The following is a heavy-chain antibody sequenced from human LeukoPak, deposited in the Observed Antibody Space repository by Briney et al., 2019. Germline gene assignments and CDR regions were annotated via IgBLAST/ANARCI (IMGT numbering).Heavy chain of an antibody. CDR2: ISAYNGNT. Sequence: ASVKVSCKASGYTFTSYGISWVRQAPGQGLEWMGWISAYNGNTNYAQKLQGRVTMTTDTSTGTAYMELRSLRSDDTAVYYCARDPLGYCSSTSCRDYYYGMDVWGQGTTVTVSS. CDR1: GYTFTSYG. V-gene: IGHV1-18*01. D-gene: IGHD2-2*01. CDR3: ARDPLGYCSSTSCRDYYYGMDV. J-gene: IGHJ6*02.